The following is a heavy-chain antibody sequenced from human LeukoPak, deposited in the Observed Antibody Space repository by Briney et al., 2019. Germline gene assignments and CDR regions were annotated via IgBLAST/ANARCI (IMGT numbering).Heavy chain of an antibody. Sequence: PGGSLRLSCAASGFTVSSNYMSWVRQAPGKGLEWVSVIYSGGSTYYADSVKGRFTISRDNSKNTLYLQMNSLRAEDTAVYYCARTRGTYYDSSGYPGAFDIWGQGTMVTVSS. V-gene: IGHV3-66*01. CDR3: ARTRGTYYDSSGYPGAFDI. CDR2: IYSGGST. CDR1: GFTVSSNY. J-gene: IGHJ3*02. D-gene: IGHD3-22*01.